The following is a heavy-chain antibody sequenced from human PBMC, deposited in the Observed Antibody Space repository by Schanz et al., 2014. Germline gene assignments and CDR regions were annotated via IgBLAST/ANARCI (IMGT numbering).Heavy chain of an antibody. V-gene: IGHV3-33*01. D-gene: IGHD3-9*01. J-gene: IGHJ6*02. CDR2: IWNNGVTK. CDR3: ARDSGPYYDKSMDV. CDR1: GFSLNTYG. Sequence: VQLVESGGGLVKPGTSLILSCSVSGFSLNTYGIHWFRQPAGKGLEWVAVIWNNGVTKYYADSVKGRFTISRDSPKNTLYLQMNSLRAEDTALYYCARDSGPYYDKSMDVWGQGTTVAVSS.